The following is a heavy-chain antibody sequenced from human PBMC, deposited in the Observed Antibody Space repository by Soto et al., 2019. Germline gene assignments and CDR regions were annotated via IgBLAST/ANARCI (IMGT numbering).Heavy chain of an antibody. J-gene: IGHJ5*02. Sequence: QVQLQESGPGLVKPSQTLSLTCTVSGGSISSGGYYWSWIRQHQGKGLEWIGYIYYSGSTYYNPYPQRLVTISVDTSKTQFPLKLSSVTAADTAVYYCAREVMEGPTSEYTPLGNWFAPWGQGTLVTVSS. CDR1: GGSISSGGYY. V-gene: IGHV4-31*01. D-gene: IGHD6-6*01. CDR3: AREVMEGPTSEYTPLGNWFAP. CDR2: IYYSGST.